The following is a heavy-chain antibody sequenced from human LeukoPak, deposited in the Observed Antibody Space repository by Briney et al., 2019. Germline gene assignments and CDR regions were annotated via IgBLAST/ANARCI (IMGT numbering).Heavy chain of an antibody. D-gene: IGHD5/OR15-5a*01. J-gene: IGHJ6*02. CDR1: GFTVSSNY. CDR2: IYSGGST. Sequence: GGSPRLSCAASGFTVSSNYMSWVRQAPGKGLEWVSVIYSGGSTYYADSVKGRFTISRDNSKNTLYLQMNSLRAEDTAVYYCARELYPNGMDVWGQGTTVTVSS. CDR3: ARELYPNGMDV. V-gene: IGHV3-53*01.